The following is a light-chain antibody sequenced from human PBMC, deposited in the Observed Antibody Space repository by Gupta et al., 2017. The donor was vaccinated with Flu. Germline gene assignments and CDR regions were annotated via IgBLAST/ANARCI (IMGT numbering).Light chain of an antibody. CDR2: QRN. J-gene: IGLJ1*01. Sequence: GDDLGDKDACWYQQKPGQSPVLLIYQRNKRPSGIPERFSGSTAGHTVTLTITGTQAADEADYYCQAWDGVFGSGTRVTVL. V-gene: IGLV3-1*01. CDR3: QAWDGV. CDR1: DLGDKD.